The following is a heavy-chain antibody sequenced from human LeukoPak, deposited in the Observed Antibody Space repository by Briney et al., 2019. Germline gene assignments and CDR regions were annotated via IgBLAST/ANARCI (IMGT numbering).Heavy chain of an antibody. D-gene: IGHD1-26*01. Sequence: SETLSLTCSVSGDSISSFHWSWLRQPPGKGLEWIGYTSDSGSTKYNSSLKSRVTMSMDTSKNQFSLNLSSVTAADTAVYFCASQGYTASYYFLDFWSQGTLVTVSP. V-gene: IGHV4-59*01. CDR2: TSDSGST. J-gene: IGHJ4*02. CDR3: ASQGYTASYYFLDF. CDR1: GDSISSFH.